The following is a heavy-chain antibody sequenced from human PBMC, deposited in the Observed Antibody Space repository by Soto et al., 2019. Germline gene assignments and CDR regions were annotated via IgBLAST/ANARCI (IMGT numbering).Heavy chain of an antibody. V-gene: IGHV3-23*01. D-gene: IGHD4-17*01. CDR2: ISGSGGST. CDR1: GFTFSSYA. Sequence: GGSLRLSCAASGFTFSSYAMSWVRQAPGKGLEWVSAISGSGGSTYYADSVKGRFTISRDNSKNTLYLQMNSLRAEDTAVYYCAKDLDYGDYSKYYYYGMDVWGQGTTVTVSS. J-gene: IGHJ6*02. CDR3: AKDLDYGDYSKYYYYGMDV.